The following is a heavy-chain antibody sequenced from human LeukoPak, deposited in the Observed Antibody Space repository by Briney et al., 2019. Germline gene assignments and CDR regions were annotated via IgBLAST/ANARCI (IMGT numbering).Heavy chain of an antibody. V-gene: IGHV4-34*01. CDR1: GGSFSGYY. CDR3: ARVNSGYEDHYYYYMDV. D-gene: IGHD5-12*01. Sequence: SETLSLTCVVYGGSFSGYYWSWLRQPPGKGLEWIGEIKHSGSTDYNPSLKSRVTISVDTSKNQFSLRLSSVTAADTAVYYCARVNSGYEDHYYYYMDVWGKGTTVTVSS. CDR2: IKHSGST. J-gene: IGHJ6*03.